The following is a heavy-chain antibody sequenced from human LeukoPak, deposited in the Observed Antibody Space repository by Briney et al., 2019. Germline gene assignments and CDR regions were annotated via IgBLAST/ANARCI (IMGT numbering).Heavy chain of an antibody. CDR2: IYYSGST. CDR3: ARDWNYYGSGSYYKENWFDP. Sequence: SETLSLTCTVSGGSISSSSYYWGWIRQPPGKGLEWIGSIYYSGSTYYNPSLKSRVTISVDTSKNQFSLKLSSATAADTAVYYCARDWNYYGSGSYYKENWFDPWGQGTLVTVSS. J-gene: IGHJ5*02. D-gene: IGHD3-10*01. CDR1: GGSISSSSYY. V-gene: IGHV4-39*07.